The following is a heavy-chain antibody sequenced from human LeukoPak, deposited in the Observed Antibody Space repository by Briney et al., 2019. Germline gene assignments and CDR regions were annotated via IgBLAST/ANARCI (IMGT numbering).Heavy chain of an antibody. V-gene: IGHV1-2*02. Sequence: ASVKVSCKASGYTFTGYYMHWVRQAPGQGLEWMGWINPNSGGTNYAQKFQGRVTMTRDTSISTAYMELSRLRSDDTAVYYCATLEYSSSGGMDVWGQGTTVTVPS. CDR2: INPNSGGT. CDR3: ATLEYSSSGGMDV. D-gene: IGHD6-6*01. J-gene: IGHJ6*02. CDR1: GYTFTGYY.